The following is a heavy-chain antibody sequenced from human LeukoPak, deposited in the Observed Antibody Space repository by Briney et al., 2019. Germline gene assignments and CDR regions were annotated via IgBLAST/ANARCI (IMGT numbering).Heavy chain of an antibody. V-gene: IGHV1-69*05. CDR2: IIPIFGTA. D-gene: IGHD4-17*01. CDR3: ASLGVPPGFYGDYAGGTYYYYYMDV. J-gene: IGHJ6*03. Sequence: GASVKVSCKASGGTFSSYAISWVRQAPGQGLEWMGGIIPIFGTANCAQKFQGRVTITTDESTSTAYMELSSLRSEDTAVYYCASLGVPPGFYGDYAGGTYYYYYMDVWGKGTTVTVSS. CDR1: GGTFSSYA.